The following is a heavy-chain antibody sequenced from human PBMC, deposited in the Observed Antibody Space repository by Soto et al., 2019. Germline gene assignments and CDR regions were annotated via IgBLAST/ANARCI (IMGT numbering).Heavy chain of an antibody. CDR2: ISAYNGNT. J-gene: IGHJ3*02. Sequence: ASVKVSCKASGFPFTSSGVHWVRQTRGQGLEWMGWISAYNGNTNYAQKLQGRVTMTTDTSTSTAYMELRSLRSDDTAVYYCARGLDYGDYLDAFDIWGQGTMVTVSS. D-gene: IGHD4-17*01. CDR3: ARGLDYGDYLDAFDI. V-gene: IGHV1-18*01. CDR1: GFPFTSSG.